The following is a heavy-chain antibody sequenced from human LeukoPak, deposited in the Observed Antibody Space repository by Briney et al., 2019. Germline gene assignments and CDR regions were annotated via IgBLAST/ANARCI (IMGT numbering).Heavy chain of an antibody. CDR3: ARDRPHNWFDP. CDR1: GFTFSNFW. CDR2: ISADGSDA. Sequence: GGSLRLSCAASGFTFSNFWMHWVRQASGKGLVWVSRISADGSDAVYADSVKGRFTISRDNAKNTVHLQMNNLRAEDTAVHYCARDRPHNWFDPWGQGTLVTVSS. V-gene: IGHV3-74*01. J-gene: IGHJ5*02.